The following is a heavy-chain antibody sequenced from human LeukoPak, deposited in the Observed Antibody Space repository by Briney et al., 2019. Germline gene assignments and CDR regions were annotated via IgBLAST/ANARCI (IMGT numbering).Heavy chain of an antibody. CDR3: ARVMVRGVPWGGY. D-gene: IGHD3-10*01. V-gene: IGHV1-8*01. CDR1: GYTFTSYD. J-gene: IGHJ4*02. CDR2: MNPNSGNT. Sequence: GASVKVSCKASGYTFTSYDINWVRQATGQGLGWMGWMNPNSGNTGYAQKFQGRITMTRNTSISTAYMELSSLRSEDTAVYYCARVMVRGVPWGGYWGQGTLVTVSS.